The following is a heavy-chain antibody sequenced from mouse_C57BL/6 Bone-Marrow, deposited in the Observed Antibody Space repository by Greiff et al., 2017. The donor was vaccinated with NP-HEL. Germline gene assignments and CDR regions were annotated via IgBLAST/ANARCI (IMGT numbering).Heavy chain of an antibody. Sequence: QVQLKESGPELVKPGASVKISCKASGYAFSSSWMNWVKQRPGKGLEWIGRIYPGDGDTNYNGKFKGKATLTADKSSSTAYMQLSSLTSEDSAVYFCATYYCGRGWYFDVWGTGTTVTVSS. CDR3: ATYYCGRGWYFDV. J-gene: IGHJ1*03. CDR1: GYAFSSSW. V-gene: IGHV1-82*01. CDR2: IYPGDGDT. D-gene: IGHD1-1*01.